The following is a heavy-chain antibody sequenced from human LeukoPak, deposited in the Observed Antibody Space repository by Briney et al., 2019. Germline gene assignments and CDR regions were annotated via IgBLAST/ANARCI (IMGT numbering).Heavy chain of an antibody. Sequence: GRSLRLSCAASGFTFSSYAMHWVRQAPAKGLEWVAVISYDGSNKYYTDSVKGRFTISRDNSKNTLYRQLNSLRAAGTAVYYWARGKEWETIDYWGQGTLVTVSS. V-gene: IGHV3-30-3*01. CDR3: ARGKEWETIDY. CDR1: GFTFSSYA. CDR2: ISYDGSNK. D-gene: IGHD1-26*01. J-gene: IGHJ4*02.